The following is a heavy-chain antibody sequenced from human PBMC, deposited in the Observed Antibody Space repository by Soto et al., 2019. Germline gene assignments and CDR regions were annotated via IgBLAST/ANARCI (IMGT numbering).Heavy chain of an antibody. CDR3: ARGVGRSSWTSFDS. V-gene: IGHV4-4*07. CDR2: IYTGENT. J-gene: IGHJ4*02. CDR1: DGSISISY. D-gene: IGHD6-13*01. Sequence: SEPLSLPGTVSDGSISISYWSWIRQPAGKGLEWIGRIYTGENTHYNPSLRSRGSMSLDTSKNQLSLTLSSVTAADTAVYYCARGVGRSSWTSFDSWGQGTLVTSPQ.